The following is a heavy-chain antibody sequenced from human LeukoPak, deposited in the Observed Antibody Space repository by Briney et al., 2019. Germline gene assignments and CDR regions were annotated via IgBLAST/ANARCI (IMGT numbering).Heavy chain of an antibody. J-gene: IGHJ5*02. Sequence: SETLSLTCTVSGGSISSYYWSWIRQPPGEGLEWIGYIYYSGSTNYNPSLKSRVTISVDTSKNQFSLKLSSVTAADTAVYYCARWTGSSSWYGPGFDPWGQGTLVTVSS. CDR2: IYYSGST. V-gene: IGHV4-59*01. CDR1: GGSISSYY. D-gene: IGHD6-13*01. CDR3: ARWTGSSSWYGPGFDP.